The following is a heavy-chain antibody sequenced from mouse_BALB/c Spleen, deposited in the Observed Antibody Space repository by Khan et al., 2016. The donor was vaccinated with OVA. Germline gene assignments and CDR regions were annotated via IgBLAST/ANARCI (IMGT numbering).Heavy chain of an antibody. J-gene: IGHJ3*01. D-gene: IGHD1-1*01. CDR3: TRHGSTSWFAY. Sequence: VQLKQSGPELMKPGASVKISCKASGYSFTSYYIHWVKQSLGKTLEWIGYIDPFNGGSTYNQKFKGKATLTVDASASTAYIQISSLTSEDSAVYYCTRHGSTSWFAYWGQGTLVTVSA. CDR1: GYSFTSYY. CDR2: IDPFNGGS. V-gene: IGHV1-31*01.